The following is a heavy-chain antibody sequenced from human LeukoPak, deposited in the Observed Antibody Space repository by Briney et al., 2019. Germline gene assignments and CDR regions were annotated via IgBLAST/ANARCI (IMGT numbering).Heavy chain of an antibody. CDR2: ISYDGSNK. CDR3: ARERRGYSYQIGGNDY. J-gene: IGHJ4*02. D-gene: IGHD5-18*01. CDR1: GFTFSSYA. V-gene: IGHV3-30*14. Sequence: GRSLRLSCAASGFTFSSYAMHWVRQAPGKGLEWVAVISYDGSNKYYADSVKGRFTISRDNSKNTLYLQMNSLRAEDTAVYYCARERRGYSYQIGGNDYWGQGTLVTVSS.